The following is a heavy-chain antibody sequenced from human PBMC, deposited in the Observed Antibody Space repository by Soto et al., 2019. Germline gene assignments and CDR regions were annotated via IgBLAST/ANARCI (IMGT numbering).Heavy chain of an antibody. CDR2: IYYSGST. CDR1: GGSISSYY. Sequence: SETLSLTCTVSGGSISSYYWSWIRQPPGKGLEWIGYIYYSGSTDYDPSIKSRVTISVDTSKNQFSLKLSSVTAADTAVYYCGRRWGTYFDHWGQGTLVTVSS. J-gene: IGHJ4*02. V-gene: IGHV4-59*01. D-gene: IGHD7-27*01. CDR3: GRRWGTYFDH.